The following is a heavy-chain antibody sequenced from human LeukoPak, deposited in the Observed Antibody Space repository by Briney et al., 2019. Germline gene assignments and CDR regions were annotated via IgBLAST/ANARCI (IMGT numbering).Heavy chain of an antibody. Sequence: GGSLRLSCAASGFTFSSYGVTWVRQAPGKGLEWVSSISGSGDSTYYADSVKGRFTISRDNSKNTLYLQMNSLRVEDTAVYYCAKDGYYDSSAYYYVRYFDLWGRGTLVTVSS. J-gene: IGHJ2*01. CDR3: AKDGYYDSSAYYYVRYFDL. D-gene: IGHD3-22*01. CDR1: GFTFSSYG. V-gene: IGHV3-23*01. CDR2: ISGSGDST.